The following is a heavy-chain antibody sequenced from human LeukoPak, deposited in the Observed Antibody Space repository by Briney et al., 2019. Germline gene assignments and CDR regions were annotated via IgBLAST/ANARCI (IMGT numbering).Heavy chain of an antibody. CDR3: AIPYCSSTSCPGFDS. D-gene: IGHD2-2*01. CDR2: IYYSGST. CDR1: GGAISTSSYY. V-gene: IGHV4-39*01. Sequence: SETLSLTCSVSGGAISTSSYYWGWIRQPPGKGLEWIGSIYYSGSTYYNPSLKSRVTISVDTSKNQFSLKLSSLTAADTAVYYCAIPYCSSTSCPGFDSWGQGTLVTVSS. J-gene: IGHJ4*02.